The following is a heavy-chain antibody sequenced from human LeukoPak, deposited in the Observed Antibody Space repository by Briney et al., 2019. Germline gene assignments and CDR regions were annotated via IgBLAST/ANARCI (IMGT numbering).Heavy chain of an antibody. V-gene: IGHV4-38-2*01. D-gene: IGHD3-10*01. CDR2: IYHSGST. CDR3: ARHIYYGSGSYYNELFDY. J-gene: IGHJ4*02. CDR1: GYSISSGYY. Sequence: PSETLSLTCAVSGYSISSGYYWGWIRQPPGKGLEWIGSIYHSGSTYYNPSLKIRVTISVDTSKNQFSLKLSSVTAADTAVYYCARHIYYGSGSYYNELFDYWGQGTLVTVSS.